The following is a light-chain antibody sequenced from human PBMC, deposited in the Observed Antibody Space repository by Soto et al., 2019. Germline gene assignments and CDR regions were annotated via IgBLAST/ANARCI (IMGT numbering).Light chain of an antibody. Sequence: EIVLTQSPGTLSLSPGERATLSCRASQSVSSSYLAWYQQKPGQAPRLLIYGASSRATGIPDRFSGSGSGTDFTLMISRLEPEDFAVYYCQQYGSSPGTFGQGTKVEIK. V-gene: IGKV3-20*01. CDR2: GAS. J-gene: IGKJ1*01. CDR1: QSVSSSY. CDR3: QQYGSSPGT.